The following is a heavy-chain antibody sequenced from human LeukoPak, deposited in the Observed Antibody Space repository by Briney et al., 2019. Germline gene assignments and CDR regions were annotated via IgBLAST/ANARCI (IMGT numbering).Heavy chain of an antibody. J-gene: IGHJ6*03. CDR2: IKQGGSEK. Sequence: PGGSLRLSCAASGFTFSSYWMSWVRQAPGKGLEWVANIKQGGSEKYYVDSVKGRFTISRDNAKNSLYLQMNSLRAEDTAVYYCARESKYYYYYYMDVWGKGTTVTVSS. CDR3: ARESKYYYYYYMDV. CDR1: GFTFSSYW. V-gene: IGHV3-7*01.